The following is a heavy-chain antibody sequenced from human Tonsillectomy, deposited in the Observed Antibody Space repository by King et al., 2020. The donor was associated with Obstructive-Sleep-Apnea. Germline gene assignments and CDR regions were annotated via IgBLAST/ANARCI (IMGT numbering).Heavy chain of an antibody. V-gene: IGHV3-43D*03. CDR3: AKEMDPNTYYYDSSGALHY. CDR2: ISWDGGST. CDR1: GFTFDDYA. Sequence: VQLVESGGVVVQPGGSLRLSCAASGFTFDDYAMHWVRQAPGKGLEWVSLISWDGGSTYYADSVKGRFTISRDNSKNSLYLQMNSLRAEDTALYYCAKEMDPNTYYYDSSGALHYWGQGTLVTVSS. J-gene: IGHJ4*02. D-gene: IGHD3-22*01.